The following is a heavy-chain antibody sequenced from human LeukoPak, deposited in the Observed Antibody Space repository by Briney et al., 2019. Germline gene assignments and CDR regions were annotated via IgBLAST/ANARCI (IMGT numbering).Heavy chain of an antibody. J-gene: IGHJ4*02. V-gene: IGHV3-23*01. CDR3: AKGRGWLQFFDY. CDR1: GFTFSSYS. Sequence: GGSLRLSCAASGFTFSSYSMNWVRQAPGKGLEWVSTISGGGGSTFYADSVKGRFTISRDNSKDTLYLQMNSLRAEDTAVYYCAKGRGWLQFFDYWGQGTLVTASS. D-gene: IGHD5-24*01. CDR2: ISGGGGST.